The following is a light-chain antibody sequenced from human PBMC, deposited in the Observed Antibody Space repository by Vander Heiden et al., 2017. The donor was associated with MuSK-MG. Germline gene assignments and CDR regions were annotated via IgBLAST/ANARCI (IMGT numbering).Light chain of an antibody. J-gene: IGKJ2*01. V-gene: IGKV1-39*01. CDR1: QSISSY. CDR2: AAS. CDR3: QQSDSTLYT. Sequence: DIQMTQSPSSLSASVGDRVTITCRASQSISSYLNWYQQKPGKAPKLLIYAASSLQSGVPSRFSGTGSGTDFTLTISRLQPEDFATYYCQQSDSTLYTSGQGTKLEIK.